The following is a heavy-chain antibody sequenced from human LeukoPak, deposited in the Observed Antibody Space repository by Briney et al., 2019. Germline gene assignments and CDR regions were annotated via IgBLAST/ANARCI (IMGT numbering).Heavy chain of an antibody. CDR2: IYYSGST. CDR1: GGSISSYY. CDR3: ARDGYYYDSSGYYP. Sequence: LEALSVTCAVSGGSISSYYWSWVRQRLGKGLEWVGYIYYSGSTNYNPSLKSRVTISVDTSKNQFSLKLSSVTAADTAVYYCARDGYYYDSSGYYPWGQGTLVTVSS. D-gene: IGHD3-22*01. V-gene: IGHV4-59*01. J-gene: IGHJ5*02.